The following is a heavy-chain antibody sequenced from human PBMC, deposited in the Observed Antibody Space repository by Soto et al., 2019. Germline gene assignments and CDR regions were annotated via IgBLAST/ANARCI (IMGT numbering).Heavy chain of an antibody. CDR2: ISSSSHTI. CDR1: GFTFTTYS. Sequence: PGGSLRLCCAASGFTFTTYSMNWVRQAPGKGLEWISYISSSSHTIYYVDSVKGRFTISRDNAKNSLYLQMNSLRDEDTAVYYCAREWRYYDSSGYSPLGPNYYYGMDVWGQGTTVTVS. V-gene: IGHV3-48*02. J-gene: IGHJ6*02. D-gene: IGHD3-22*01. CDR3: AREWRYYDSSGYSPLGPNYYYGMDV.